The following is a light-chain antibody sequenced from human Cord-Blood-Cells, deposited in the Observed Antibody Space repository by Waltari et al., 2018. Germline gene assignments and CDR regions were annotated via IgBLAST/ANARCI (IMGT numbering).Light chain of an antibody. CDR2: DVS. V-gene: IGLV2-14*01. CDR3: SSYTSSSTLYV. CDR1: SRDVGGSNY. J-gene: IGLJ1*01. Sequence: QSALTQPASVSGSPGQSITISCTGPSRDVGGSNYVSWYQQHPGKAPKLMIYDVSKRPSGVSNRFSGSKSGNTASLTISGLQAEDEADYYCSSYTSSSTLYVFGTGTKVTVL.